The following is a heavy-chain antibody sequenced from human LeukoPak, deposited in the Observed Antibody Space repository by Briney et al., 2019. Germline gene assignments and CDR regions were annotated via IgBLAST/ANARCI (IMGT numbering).Heavy chain of an antibody. J-gene: IGHJ4*02. CDR1: EFTFSDYY. D-gene: IGHD5-18*01. V-gene: IGHV3-11*01. Sequence: GGSLRLSCAASEFTFSDYYMSWIRQAPGKGLEWVSYISSSGSITDYADSVKGRFTISRDNAKNSLYLQMNSLRAEDTAVYYCARDRKNSYGHEFDYWGQGTLVTVSS. CDR2: ISSSGSIT. CDR3: ARDRKNSYGHEFDY.